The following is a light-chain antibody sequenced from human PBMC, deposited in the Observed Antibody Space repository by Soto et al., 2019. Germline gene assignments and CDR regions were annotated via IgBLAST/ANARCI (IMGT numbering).Light chain of an antibody. V-gene: IGLV2-14*01. Sequence: QSALTQSASLSGSPGQSITISCTGTSSDVGGYNYVSWYQQHPGKAPKLMIYDVSNRPSGVSNRFSGSKSGNTASLTISGLQAEDEADYYCSSYTSSSTLVFGTGTKVTVL. CDR2: DVS. CDR1: SSDVGGYNY. CDR3: SSYTSSSTLV. J-gene: IGLJ1*01.